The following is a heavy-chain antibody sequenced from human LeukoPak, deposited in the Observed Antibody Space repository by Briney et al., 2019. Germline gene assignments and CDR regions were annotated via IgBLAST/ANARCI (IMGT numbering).Heavy chain of an antibody. J-gene: IGHJ6*04. CDR3: ARDSMVRGVIRQYYYGMDV. Sequence: PGGSLRLSCAASGFTFSGYWMHWVRQAPGKGLVWVSRINSDGSSTSYADSVKGRFTISRDNAKNTLYLQMNSLRAEDTAVYYCARDSMVRGVIRQYYYGMDVWGKGTTVTVSS. D-gene: IGHD3-10*01. CDR1: GFTFSGYW. CDR2: INSDGSST. V-gene: IGHV3-74*01.